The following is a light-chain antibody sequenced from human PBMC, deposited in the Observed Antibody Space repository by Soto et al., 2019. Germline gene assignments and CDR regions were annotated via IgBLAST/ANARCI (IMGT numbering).Light chain of an antibody. CDR2: DNT. J-gene: IGLJ7*01. CDR3: QSYDTSPV. Sequence: QSVLTQPPSVSGAAGQRVTISCTGSRSNLGANYAVHWYQQLPGTAPKLLIYDNTKRPSGVPDRFSGSKSGTSASLAITGLQAEDEAYYFCQSYDTSPVFGGGTHLTVL. V-gene: IGLV1-40*01. CDR1: RSNLGANYA.